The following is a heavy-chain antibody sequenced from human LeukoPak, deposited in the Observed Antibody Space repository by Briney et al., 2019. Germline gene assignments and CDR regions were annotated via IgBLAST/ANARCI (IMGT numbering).Heavy chain of an antibody. V-gene: IGHV3-74*01. D-gene: IGHD3-3*01. CDR3: ARTIFGVVIPAYFDY. J-gene: IGHJ4*02. CDR1: GFTFSRYW. Sequence: GGSLRLSCAASGFTFSRYWMHWVRQAPGKGLVWVSRIKSDGSSTNYADSVKGRFTISRDNAKNTLYLQMNSLRAEDTAVYYCARTIFGVVIPAYFDYWGQGTLVTVSS. CDR2: IKSDGSST.